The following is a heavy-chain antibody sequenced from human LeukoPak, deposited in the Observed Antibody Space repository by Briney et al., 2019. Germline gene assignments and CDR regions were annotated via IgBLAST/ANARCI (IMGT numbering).Heavy chain of an antibody. CDR1: GGSISSSHYY. J-gene: IGHJ6*03. Sequence: PPETLSLTCTVSGGSISSSHYYWDWIRQSPGKGLEWIGTIYYSGTTYYNPSLESRVTISEDTSKNHFSLTLRSVTAADTAVYYCARQISDYYYYYIDVWGKGTTVTVSS. CDR3: ARQISDYYYYYIDV. D-gene: IGHD3-10*01. CDR2: IYYSGTT. V-gene: IGHV4-39*01.